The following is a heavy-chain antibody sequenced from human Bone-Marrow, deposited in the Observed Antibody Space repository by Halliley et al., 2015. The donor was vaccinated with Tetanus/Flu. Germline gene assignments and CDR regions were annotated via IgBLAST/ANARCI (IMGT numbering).Heavy chain of an antibody. J-gene: IGHJ4*02. CDR1: GFTFSSYG. D-gene: IGHD3-10*01. CDR3: AREISGSLRGAFDY. Sequence: LRFSCAASGFTFSSYGMHWVRQAPGKGLEWVSLIYSDGTTYYADSVKGRFAISRDISKNTLSLQMNSLRADDTAVYYCAREISGSLRGAFDYWGQGTLVTVSS. V-gene: IGHV3-53*01. CDR2: IYSDGTT.